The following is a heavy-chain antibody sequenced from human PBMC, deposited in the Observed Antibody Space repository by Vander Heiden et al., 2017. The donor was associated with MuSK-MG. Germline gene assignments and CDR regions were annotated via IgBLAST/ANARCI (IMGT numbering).Heavy chain of an antibody. CDR3: ARGRSSSIPDAFDI. CDR1: GYTFTTHP. CDR2: IYPGDSDT. J-gene: IGHJ3*02. Sequence: EVQLVQSGAEAEKPGESLTSPRKGSGYTFTTHPIGWVRQMPGKGLEWMGIIYPGDSDTRYSPSFQGQVTISADKSISTAYLQWSSLKASDTAMYYCARGRSSSIPDAFDIWGQGTMVTVSS. D-gene: IGHD2-2*01. V-gene: IGHV5-51*03.